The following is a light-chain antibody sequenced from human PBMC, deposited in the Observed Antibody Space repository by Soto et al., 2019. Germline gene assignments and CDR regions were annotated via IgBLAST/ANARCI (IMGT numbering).Light chain of an antibody. V-gene: IGLV2-14*01. CDR2: EVS. CDR3: SSHTISSALQV. Sequence: QSVLAQPASVSASPGQLITISCTGTSSDIGAHNSVSWYQRHPGEAPKVIIHEVSNRPSGISDRFSGSKSGNTASLTISGLQAEDEADYYCSSHTISSALQVFGTGTKVTVL. CDR1: SSDIGAHNS. J-gene: IGLJ1*01.